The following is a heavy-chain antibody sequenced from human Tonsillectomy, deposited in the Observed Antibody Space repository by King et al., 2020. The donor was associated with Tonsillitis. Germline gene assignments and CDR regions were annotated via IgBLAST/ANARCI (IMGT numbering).Heavy chain of an antibody. D-gene: IGHD2-21*02. CDR1: GGSISSYY. CDR2: IYYSGST. V-gene: IGHV4-59*01. CDR3: ARTGTAYCGVDCYNWYFDL. Sequence: QLQESGPGLVKPSETLSLTCTVSGGSISSYYWSWIRQPPGKGLEWIGYIYYSGSTNYNPSLKSRVTISVDTSKNQFSLKLSSVTAADTAVYYCARTGTAYCGVDCYNWYFDLWGRGTLVTVSS. J-gene: IGHJ2*01.